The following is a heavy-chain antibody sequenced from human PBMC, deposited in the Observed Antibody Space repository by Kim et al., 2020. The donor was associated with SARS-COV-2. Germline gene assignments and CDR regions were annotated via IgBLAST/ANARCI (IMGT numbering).Heavy chain of an antibody. CDR1: GFTFSSYS. CDR2: ISSSSSYV. Sequence: GGSLRLSCAASGFTFSSYSMNWVRQAPGKGLEWVSSISSSSSYVYYADSVKGRFTISRDNAKNSLYLQMNSLRVEDTAVYYCARDCPRHSSGGTCYPYWGQGTLVTVSS. D-gene: IGHD2-15*01. V-gene: IGHV3-21*01. CDR3: ARDCPRHSSGGTCYPY. J-gene: IGHJ4*02.